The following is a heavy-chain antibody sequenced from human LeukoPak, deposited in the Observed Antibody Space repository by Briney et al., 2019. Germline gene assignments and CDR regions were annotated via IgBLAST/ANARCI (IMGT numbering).Heavy chain of an antibody. CDR1: GGTFSSYA. D-gene: IGHD2-2*01. J-gene: IGHJ4*02. V-gene: IGHV1-69*06. CDR3: ARDSYQVVPAAEPLTLFGTYFDY. Sequence: ASVKVSCKASGGTFSSYAINWVGQAPGQGREWMGGVIPIFDTTNYAQNFQGRVTITADKSTNTAYMELSSLRSDDTAVYYCARDSYQVVPAAEPLTLFGTYFDYWGQGTLVTVSS. CDR2: VIPIFDTT.